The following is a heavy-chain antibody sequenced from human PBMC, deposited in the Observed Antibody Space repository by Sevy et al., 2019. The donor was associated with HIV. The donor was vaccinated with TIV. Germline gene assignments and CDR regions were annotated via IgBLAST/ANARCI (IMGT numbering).Heavy chain of an antibody. J-gene: IGHJ6*02. V-gene: IGHV1-2*02. CDR2: INPNDGVT. Sequence: ASVKVSCKASGYTFTDYYIHWVRQAPGQGLEWMAWINPNDGVTNYAQRFQGGVTVTKDTSISTAYMELRRLRSDDTAIYYCARLTTMPTSDLYGMDVWGQGTTVTVSS. CDR3: ARLTTMPTSDLYGMDV. D-gene: IGHD1-1*01. CDR1: GYTFTDYY.